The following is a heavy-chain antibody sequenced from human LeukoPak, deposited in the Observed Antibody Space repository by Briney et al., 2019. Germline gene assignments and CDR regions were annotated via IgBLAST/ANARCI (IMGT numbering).Heavy chain of an antibody. CDR2: ISSSSSYI. CDR1: GFTFSSYS. J-gene: IGHJ3*01. Sequence: GGSLRLSCAASGFTFSSYSMNWVRQAPGKGLEWVSSISSSSSYIYYADSVKGRFTISRDNAKNSLYLQMNSLRAEDTAFYYCARVSHDAFDLWGQGTMVTVSS. V-gene: IGHV3-21*04. CDR3: ARVSHDAFDL.